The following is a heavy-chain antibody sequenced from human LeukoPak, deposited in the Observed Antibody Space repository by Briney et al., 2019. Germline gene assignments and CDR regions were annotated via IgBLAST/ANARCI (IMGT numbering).Heavy chain of an antibody. J-gene: IGHJ4*01. Sequence: SETLSLTCTVSSGSMNTNSYYWVWIRQPPGKGLEWIGNVNSGGTTYYNLALESRVIISLGTSKNQFSLKLTSVTAADTAIYFCGARRVGPLRPLDFWGQGTLVTVSS. V-gene: IGHV4-39*01. D-gene: IGHD5/OR15-5a*01. CDR3: GARRVGPLRPLDF. CDR1: SGSMNTNSYY. CDR2: VNSGGTT.